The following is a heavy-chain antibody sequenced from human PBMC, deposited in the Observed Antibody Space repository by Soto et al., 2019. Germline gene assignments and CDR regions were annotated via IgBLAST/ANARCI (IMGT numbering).Heavy chain of an antibody. V-gene: IGHV1-18*01. CDR3: ARVLGGYGDYVASCDY. J-gene: IGHJ4*02. Sequence: QVPLVQSGVEVKKPGASVKVSCKASGYTFTSYGISWVRQAPGQGLEWMGWISAYNGNTNYAQKLQGRVTMTTDTSTSRADMGLRGLRSDDTAVYDCARVLGGYGDYVASCDYWGQGTLVTVFS. CDR2: ISAYNGNT. D-gene: IGHD4-17*01. CDR1: GYTFTSYG.